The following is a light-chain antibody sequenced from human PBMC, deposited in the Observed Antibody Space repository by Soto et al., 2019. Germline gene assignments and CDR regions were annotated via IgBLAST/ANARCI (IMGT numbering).Light chain of an antibody. J-gene: IGKJ2*01. CDR1: QSISSY. V-gene: IGKV1-39*01. CDR2: AAS. CDR3: QQSYSTPLYT. Sequence: DIQMTQSPSSLSASVGDRVTITCRASQSISSYLNWYQQKPGKAPKLLIYAASSLQSGVPSRFSGSGSGTDFTLTISSLQPEDFATYYCQQSYSTPLYTFGQGTNVEIK.